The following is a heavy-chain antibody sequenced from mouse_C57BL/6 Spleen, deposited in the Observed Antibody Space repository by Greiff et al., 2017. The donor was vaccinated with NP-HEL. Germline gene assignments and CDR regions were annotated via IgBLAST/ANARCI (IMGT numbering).Heavy chain of an antibody. J-gene: IGHJ2*01. Sequence: QVQLQQPGAELVRPGSSVKLSCKASGYTFTSYWMHWVKQRPIQGLEWIGNIDPSDSETHYNQKFKDKATLTVDKSSSTAYMQLSSLTSEDSAVYYCAREVVGARYFDYWGKGTTLTVSS. CDR2: IDPSDSET. V-gene: IGHV1-52*01. CDR1: GYTFTSYW. CDR3: AREVVGARYFDY. D-gene: IGHD1-1*01.